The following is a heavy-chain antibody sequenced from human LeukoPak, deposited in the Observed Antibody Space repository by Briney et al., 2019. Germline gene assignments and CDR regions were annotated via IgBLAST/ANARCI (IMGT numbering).Heavy chain of an antibody. D-gene: IGHD2-21*02. Sequence: ASVKLSCKTSGYTFTSFYIHWVRQAPGQGLEWMGIINPMAGITNYPQKFQDRVTMTRDTPTSIVYMELSSRRSEDRAVYYCATGDGGDQDYWGQGTLVTVSS. CDR3: ATGDGGDQDY. J-gene: IGHJ4*02. V-gene: IGHV1-46*01. CDR2: INPMAGIT. CDR1: GYTFTSFY.